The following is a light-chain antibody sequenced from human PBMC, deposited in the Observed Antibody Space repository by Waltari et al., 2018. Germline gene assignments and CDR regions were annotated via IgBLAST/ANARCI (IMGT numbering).Light chain of an antibody. V-gene: IGLV1-51*02. CDR2: ENP. CDR3: GTWDSSLSGAV. J-gene: IGLJ7*01. Sequence: QSVLTQPPSVSAAPGQRVTIPCSGGSSNIGNNYVSWYRQFPGTAPKLLIYENPERPSGIPGRFSGSKSGTSATLDITGLQAGDEADYYCGTWDSSLSGAVFGGGTHLTVL. CDR1: SSNIGNNY.